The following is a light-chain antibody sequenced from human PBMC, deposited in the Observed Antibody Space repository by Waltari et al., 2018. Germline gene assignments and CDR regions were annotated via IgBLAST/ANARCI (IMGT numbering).Light chain of an antibody. Sequence: DIQMTQSPSSLSASVGDRVTITCQASQDIVNFLNWYQQKPGKAPKLLIYGASNLQTGVPSRFSGSGSWTYFTFTISSLQPEDIATYYCQQYENLPPLTFGGGTKVEIK. CDR1: QDIVNF. CDR3: QQYENLPPLT. CDR2: GAS. V-gene: IGKV1-33*01. J-gene: IGKJ4*01.